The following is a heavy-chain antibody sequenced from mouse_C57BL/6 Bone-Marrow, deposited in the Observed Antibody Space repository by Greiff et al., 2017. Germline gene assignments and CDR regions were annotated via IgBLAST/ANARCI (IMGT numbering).Heavy chain of an antibody. Sequence: QVQLQQPGAELVKPGASVKMSCKASGYTFTSYWIPWVKQRPGQGLEWIGDIYPGSGSTNYNEKFKSKATLTVDTSSSTAYMQLSSLTSEDSAVYYCARGGYGNYEWYFDVWGTGTTVTVSS. CDR1: GYTFTSYW. CDR2: IYPGSGST. CDR3: ARGGYGNYEWYFDV. J-gene: IGHJ1*03. D-gene: IGHD2-10*02. V-gene: IGHV1-55*01.